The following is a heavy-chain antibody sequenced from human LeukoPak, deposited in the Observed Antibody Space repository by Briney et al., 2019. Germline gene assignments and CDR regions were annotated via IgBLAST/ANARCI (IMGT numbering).Heavy chain of an antibody. D-gene: IGHD5-12*01. CDR1: GFTFSSYG. Sequence: GGSLRLSCAASGFTFSSYGMHWVRQAPGKGLEWVAVISYDGSNKYYADSVKGRFTISRDNSKNTLYLQMNSLRAEDTAVYYCASYSGYDYWGQGTLVTVSS. CDR3: ASYSGYDY. J-gene: IGHJ4*02. CDR2: ISYDGSNK. V-gene: IGHV3-30*03.